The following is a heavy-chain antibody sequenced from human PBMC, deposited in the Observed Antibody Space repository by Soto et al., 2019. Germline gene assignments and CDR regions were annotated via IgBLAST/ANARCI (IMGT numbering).Heavy chain of an antibody. CDR3: AYLMVADTRMDV. V-gene: IGHV1-69*02. Sequence: QVQLVQSGAEVKKPGSSVKVSCKASGGTFSSYTISWVRQAPGQGLEWMGRIIPILGIANYAQKFQGRVTITTDKSTSTAYMELSSLRSDDTAQYYCAYLMVADTRMDVWGQGTTVTVSS. CDR1: GGTFSSYT. D-gene: IGHD2-15*01. J-gene: IGHJ6*02. CDR2: IIPILGIA.